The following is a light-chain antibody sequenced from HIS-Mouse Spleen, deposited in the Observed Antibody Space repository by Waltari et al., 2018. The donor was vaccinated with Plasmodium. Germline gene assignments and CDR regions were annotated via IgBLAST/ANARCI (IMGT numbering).Light chain of an antibody. V-gene: IGKV3-15*01. CDR2: GAS. J-gene: IGKJ3*01. CDR1: QRISSN. Sequence: ELVMTRSPATLSLPPGERSTSPCRASQRISSNLAWYQQKPGQAPRLLIYGASTRATGIPARFSGSGSGTEFTLTISSLQSEDFAVYYCQQYNNWSFTFGPGTKVDIK. CDR3: QQYNNWSFT.